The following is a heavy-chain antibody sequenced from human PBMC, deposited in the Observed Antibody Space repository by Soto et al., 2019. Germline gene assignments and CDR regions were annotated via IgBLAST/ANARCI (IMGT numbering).Heavy chain of an antibody. J-gene: IGHJ6*02. V-gene: IGHV1-18*01. CDR3: ARCIQGDYYYGMEV. D-gene: IGHD5-18*01. CDR2: INADYGNT. CDR1: GYTFYSHS. Sequence: ASVKVSCKASGYTFYSHSISWVRQAPGQGLEWMGRINADYGNTQYAQKFRGRVTMTTDTSTTTVYMELTNLRSDDTAVYYWARCIQGDYYYGMEVWGQ.